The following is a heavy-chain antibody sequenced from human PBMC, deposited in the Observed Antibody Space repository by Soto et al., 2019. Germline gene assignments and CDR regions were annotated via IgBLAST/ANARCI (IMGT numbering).Heavy chain of an antibody. CDR2: INPSGGST. Sequence: ASVKVSCKASGYTFTSYYMHWVRQAPGQGLEWMGIINPSGGSTSYAQKFQGRVTMTRDTSTSTVYMELSSLRSEDTAVYYCARDSAEYYYGSGSYKYYFDYWGQGTLVTVSS. CDR1: GYTFTSYY. CDR3: ARDSAEYYYGSGSYKYYFDY. V-gene: IGHV1-46*01. D-gene: IGHD3-10*01. J-gene: IGHJ4*02.